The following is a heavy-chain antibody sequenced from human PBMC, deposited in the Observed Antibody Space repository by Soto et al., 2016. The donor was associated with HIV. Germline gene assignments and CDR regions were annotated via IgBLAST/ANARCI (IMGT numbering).Heavy chain of an antibody. CDR1: GYTLTELS. CDR3: TRVVAPQKGDWFDP. Sequence: QVQLVQSGAEVKKPGASVKVSCKVSGYTLTELSMHWVRQAPGKGLEWMGGFDPENGETIHAQKFQGRLTMTADTSTDTAYMELSSLRSEDTAVYYCTRVVAPQKGDWFDPWGQGTLVTVSS. CDR2: FDPENGET. D-gene: IGHD3-22*01. J-gene: IGHJ5*02. V-gene: IGHV1-24*01.